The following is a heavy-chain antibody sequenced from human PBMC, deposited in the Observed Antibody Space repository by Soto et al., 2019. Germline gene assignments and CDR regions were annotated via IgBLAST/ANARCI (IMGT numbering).Heavy chain of an antibody. J-gene: IGHJ6*03. CDR3: ARDRLVRGVNYYYYYMAV. Sequence: GGSLRLSCAASGFTFSSYSMNWVRQAPGKGLEWVSSISSSSSYIYYSDSVKGRFTISRDNAKNSLYLQMNSLRAEDKAVYYCARDRLVRGVNYYYYYMAVWGKGTTVTVSS. D-gene: IGHD3-10*01. V-gene: IGHV3-21*01. CDR2: ISSSSSYI. CDR1: GFTFSSYS.